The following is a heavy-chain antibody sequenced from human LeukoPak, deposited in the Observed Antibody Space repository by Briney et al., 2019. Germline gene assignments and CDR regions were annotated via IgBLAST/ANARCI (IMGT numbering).Heavy chain of an antibody. D-gene: IGHD6-19*01. V-gene: IGHV1-18*01. Sequence: GASVKVSCKASGYTFTNYGISWVRQAPGQGLEWMGWINTYNGNTNYAQKLRGRLTMTTDTSTSTAYMELRSLRSDDTAVYYCARDPHEFSSGWSQFDYWGQGTLVTVSS. CDR2: INTYNGNT. CDR1: GYTFTNYG. CDR3: ARDPHEFSSGWSQFDY. J-gene: IGHJ4*02.